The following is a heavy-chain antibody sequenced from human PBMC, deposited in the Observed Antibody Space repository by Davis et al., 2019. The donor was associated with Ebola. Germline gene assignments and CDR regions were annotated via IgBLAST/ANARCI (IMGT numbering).Heavy chain of an antibody. CDR3: ARGVAVAGLVYYYYGMDV. Sequence: AASVKVSCKAPGYTFTGYHPPWARQAPAQGPEWMGRLNPNSRCTNYAQKFQGRVTMTRDTSISTAYMELSRLRSDETAVYYCARGVAVAGLVYYYYGMDVWGKGTTVTVSS. J-gene: IGHJ6*04. V-gene: IGHV1-2*06. D-gene: IGHD6-19*01. CDR2: LNPNSRCT. CDR1: GYTFTGYH.